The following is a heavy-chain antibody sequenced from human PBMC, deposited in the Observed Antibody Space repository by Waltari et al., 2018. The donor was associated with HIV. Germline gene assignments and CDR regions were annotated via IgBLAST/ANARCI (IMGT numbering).Heavy chain of an antibody. D-gene: IGHD4-17*01. CDR1: GGSISSSNW. J-gene: IGHJ4*02. CDR3: ARKGDYDPFDY. Sequence: QAQLQESGPGLVQPSGNLSLTSAVPGGSISSSNWWSWVRQPQGKGLEWIGEIYHSGSTNYNPSLKSRVTISVDKSKNQFSLKLSSVTAADTAVYYCARKGDYDPFDYWGQGTLVTVSS. CDR2: IYHSGST. V-gene: IGHV4-4*02.